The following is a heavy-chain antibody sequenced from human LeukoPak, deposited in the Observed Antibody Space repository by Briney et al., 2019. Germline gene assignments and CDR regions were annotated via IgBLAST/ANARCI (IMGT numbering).Heavy chain of an antibody. D-gene: IGHD4-17*01. V-gene: IGHV3-48*01. J-gene: IGHJ4*02. CDR3: ARGGLRGDY. Sequence: GGSLILSCAASVFPVSSSHMNWGRQAPGKGLEWVSYISRSSGTIYYADSEKGRYTIYRDNAENSLYLQMSSLRAEDTAVYYCARGGLRGDYWGQGTLVTVSS. CDR1: VFPVSSSH. CDR2: ISRSSGTI.